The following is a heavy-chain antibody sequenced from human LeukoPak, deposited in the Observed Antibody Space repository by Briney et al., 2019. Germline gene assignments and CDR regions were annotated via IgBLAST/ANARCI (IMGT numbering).Heavy chain of an antibody. CDR1: GGTFSSYA. CDR3: AREYCSSTSCYGGYFDY. Sequence: GASVKVSCKASGGTFSSYAISWVRQAPGQGLEWMGGIIPIFGTANYAQKFQGRVTITADESTSTAYMELSSLRSEDTAVYYCAREYCSSTSCYGGYFDYWGQGTLVTVSS. J-gene: IGHJ4*02. D-gene: IGHD2-2*01. CDR2: IIPIFGTA. V-gene: IGHV1-69*13.